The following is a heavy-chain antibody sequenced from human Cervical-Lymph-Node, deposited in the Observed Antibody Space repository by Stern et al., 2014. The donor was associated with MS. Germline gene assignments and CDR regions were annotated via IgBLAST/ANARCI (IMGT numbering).Heavy chain of an antibody. CDR1: GGSISSYY. V-gene: IGHV4-59*08. J-gene: IGHJ4*02. D-gene: IGHD3-3*01. Sequence: VQLVESGPGLVKPSETLSLTCSVSGGSISSYYWNWIRQPPGKGLEWIANVHYSGTTNYNPSLQSRVTILLDTSMNKISLKLPSVTAADTAVYYCAGSGTYYPDYWGQGILVTVSS. CDR3: AGSGTYYPDY. CDR2: VHYSGTT.